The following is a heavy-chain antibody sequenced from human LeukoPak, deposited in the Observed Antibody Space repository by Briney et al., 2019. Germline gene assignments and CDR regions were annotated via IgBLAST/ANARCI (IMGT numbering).Heavy chain of an antibody. V-gene: IGHV4-30-2*01. Sequence: PSETLSLTFTVSGASIISSGFHWSWIRQPPGKCLEWIGYISHSGDTYYNPSLKSRVSISVDRSENQFSLQLTSMTAADTAVYYCGRWADYWGQGTLVTVSS. CDR1: GASIISSGFH. J-gene: IGHJ4*02. CDR2: ISHSGDT. CDR3: GRWADY.